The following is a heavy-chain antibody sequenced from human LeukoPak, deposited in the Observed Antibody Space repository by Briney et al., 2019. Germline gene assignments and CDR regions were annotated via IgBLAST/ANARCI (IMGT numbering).Heavy chain of an antibody. J-gene: IGHJ6*03. CDR1: GGSFSGYY. CDR2: INHSGST. D-gene: IGHD3-22*01. Sequence: SETLSLTCAVYGGSFSGYYWSWIRQPPGKGLEWIGEINHSGSTNYNPSLKSRVTISVDTSKNQFSLKLSSVTAADTAVYYCARGRVIYDSSGYYYYYMDVWGKGTTVTISS. CDR3: ARGRVIYDSSGYYYYYMDV. V-gene: IGHV4-34*01.